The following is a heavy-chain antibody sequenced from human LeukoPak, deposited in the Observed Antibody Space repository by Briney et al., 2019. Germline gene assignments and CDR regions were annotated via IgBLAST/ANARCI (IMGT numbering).Heavy chain of an antibody. J-gene: IGHJ4*02. CDR2: ITSGFTP. V-gene: IGHV3-23*01. CDR1: GLTFSSYA. Sequence: PGGSLRLSCAASGLTFSSYAMSWFRQAPGKGLEWVSGITSGFTPLYADSVKGRFTISRDNSKSTFHLQMNSLRAEDTAVYYCAKDYSDSRVGDVFLEYWGQGTQVTVSS. CDR3: AKDYSDSRVGDVFLEY. D-gene: IGHD1-26*01.